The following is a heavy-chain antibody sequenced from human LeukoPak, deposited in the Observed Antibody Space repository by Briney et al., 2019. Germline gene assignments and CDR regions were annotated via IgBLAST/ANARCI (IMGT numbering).Heavy chain of an antibody. CDR1: GGSFSGYY. D-gene: IGHD4-17*01. V-gene: IGHV4-34*01. J-gene: IGHJ4*02. CDR2: INHSGST. Sequence: SETLSLTCAVYGGSFSGYYWSWIRQPPGKGLEWIGEINHSGSTNYNPSLKSRVTISVDTSKNQFSLKLSSVTAADTAVYYCARSYGTKLDYWGQGTLVTVSS. CDR3: ARSYGTKLDY.